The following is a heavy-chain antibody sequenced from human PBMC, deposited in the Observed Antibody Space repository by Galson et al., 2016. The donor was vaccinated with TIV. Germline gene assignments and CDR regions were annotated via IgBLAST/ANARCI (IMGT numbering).Heavy chain of an antibody. Sequence: SLRLSCAASGFTFSDYSMSWIRQAPGKGLEWISYISGSGITTYYADSVKGRFTISRDNDKNSLFLHMNSLRAEDTAVYYCATGLVPPAIDYWGQGNLLTVSS. CDR3: ATGLVPPAIDY. J-gene: IGHJ4*02. V-gene: IGHV3-11*01. CDR1: GFTFSDYS. D-gene: IGHD2-2*02. CDR2: ISGSGITT.